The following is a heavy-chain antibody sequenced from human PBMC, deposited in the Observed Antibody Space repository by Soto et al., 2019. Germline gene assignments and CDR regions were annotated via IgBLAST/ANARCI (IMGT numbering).Heavy chain of an antibody. CDR2: ISSSSSYI. J-gene: IGHJ4*02. Sequence: EVQLVESGGGLVKPGGSLRLSCAASGFTFSSYSMNWVRQAPGKGLEWVSSISSSSSYIYYADSVKGRFTLSRDNAKNSLYLQMNSLRAEDTAVYYCAITYDYVWGSYRYEADWGQGTLVTVSS. D-gene: IGHD3-16*02. CDR3: AITYDYVWGSYRYEAD. CDR1: GFTFSSYS. V-gene: IGHV3-21*01.